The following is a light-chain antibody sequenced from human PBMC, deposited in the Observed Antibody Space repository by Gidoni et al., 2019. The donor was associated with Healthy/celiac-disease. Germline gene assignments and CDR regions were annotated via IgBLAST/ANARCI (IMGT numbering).Light chain of an antibody. Sequence: EIVLTQYPATLSLSPGESATRSCRASQSVSSYLAWYQQKPGQAPRLLIYDASNRATGIPARFSGSGSGTDFTLTISSLEPEVFAVYYCQQRSNWLTFGGGTKVEIK. V-gene: IGKV3-11*01. J-gene: IGKJ4*01. CDR3: QQRSNWLT. CDR1: QSVSSY. CDR2: DAS.